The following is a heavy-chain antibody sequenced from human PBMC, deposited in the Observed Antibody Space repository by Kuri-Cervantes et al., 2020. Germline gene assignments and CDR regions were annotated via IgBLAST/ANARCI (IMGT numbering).Heavy chain of an antibody. Sequence: SLKISCAASGFTFDDYAMHWVRQAPGKGLEWVSGISWNSGSIGYADSVKGRFTISRDNSQNTLYLQMNTLRDEDTAVYYCARPTTGTTLFVEYWGQGTLVTVSS. J-gene: IGHJ4*02. D-gene: IGHD1-1*01. V-gene: IGHV3-9*01. CDR1: GFTFDDYA. CDR2: ISWNSGSI. CDR3: ARPTTGTTLFVEY.